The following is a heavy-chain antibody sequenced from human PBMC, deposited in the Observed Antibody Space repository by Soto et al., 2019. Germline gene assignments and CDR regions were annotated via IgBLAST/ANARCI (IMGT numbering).Heavy chain of an antibody. CDR3: TPDHAQGEGAFDY. Sequence: EGSLRLSCAASGFTFTNSWMNWVRQAPGEGREWVGRIKSETDGATTDYAAPVKGRFSISRDDSKNTLYLQINNLKSDDTAVYYCTPDHAQGEGAFDYWGQGTLVTVSS. CDR1: GFTFTNSW. V-gene: IGHV3-15*01. J-gene: IGHJ4*02. D-gene: IGHD3-10*01. CDR2: IKSETDGATT.